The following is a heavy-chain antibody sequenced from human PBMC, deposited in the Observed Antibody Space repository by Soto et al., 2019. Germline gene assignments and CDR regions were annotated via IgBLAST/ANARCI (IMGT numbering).Heavy chain of an antibody. J-gene: IGHJ4*02. D-gene: IGHD3-22*01. CDR1: GYTFTSYG. Sequence: ASVKLTCKASGYTFTSYGISWVRQAPGQGLEWMGWISAYNGNTNYAQKLQGRVTMTTDTSTSTAYMELRSLRSDDTAVYYCVASVIPSPSYFDYWGQGTLVTVSS. V-gene: IGHV1-18*01. CDR3: VASVIPSPSYFDY. CDR2: ISAYNGNT.